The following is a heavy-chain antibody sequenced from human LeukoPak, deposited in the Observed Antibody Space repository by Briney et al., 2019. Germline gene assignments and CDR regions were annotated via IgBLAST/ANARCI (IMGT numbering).Heavy chain of an antibody. CDR3: ARSDYVSHPDWFDP. J-gene: IGHJ5*02. V-gene: IGHV1-46*01. CDR1: GYAFTSYF. Sequence: ASVKVSCKASGYAFTSYFTHWVRQAPGQGLEWMGIINPSGGSTSYAQKFQGRVTLTRDTSTSTVYMELSSLRSEDTAVYYCARSDYVSHPDWFDPWGQGTLVTVSS. CDR2: INPSGGST. D-gene: IGHD3-16*01.